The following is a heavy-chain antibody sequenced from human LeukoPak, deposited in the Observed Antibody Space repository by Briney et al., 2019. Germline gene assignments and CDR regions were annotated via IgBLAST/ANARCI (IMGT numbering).Heavy chain of an antibody. CDR3: AHSSLVRGVIISNFDY. CDR2: IYWDDDK. J-gene: IGHJ4*02. D-gene: IGHD3-10*01. CDR1: GFSLSTRGVG. Sequence: SGPTLVKPTQTLTLTCTFSGFSLSTRGVGVGWIRQPPGKALESLAPIYWDDDKRYSPSLKSRLTITKAASKNQVVLTMTNMDPVDTATYYCAHSSLVRGVIISNFDYWGQGTLVTVSS. V-gene: IGHV2-5*02.